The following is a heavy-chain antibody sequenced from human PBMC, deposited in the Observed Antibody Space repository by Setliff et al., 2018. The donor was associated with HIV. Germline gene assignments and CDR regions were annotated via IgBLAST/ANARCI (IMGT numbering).Heavy chain of an antibody. CDR3: AREGGKLWFGELLYAFDI. J-gene: IGHJ3*02. V-gene: IGHV4-34*01. CDR2: INHSGTT. D-gene: IGHD3-10*01. Sequence: SETLSLTCAVYGESFSDDYWSWIRQPPGWGLEWIGEINHSGTTNYNPSLMGRLNISVDTSKRQFSLDLNSVTAADTAVYYCAREGGKLWFGELLYAFDIWGQGTMVTVSS. CDR1: GESFSDDY.